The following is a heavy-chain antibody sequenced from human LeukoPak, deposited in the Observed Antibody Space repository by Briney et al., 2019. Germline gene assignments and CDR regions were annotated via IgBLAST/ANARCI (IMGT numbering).Heavy chain of an antibody. CDR1: GYTFTSYA. V-gene: IGHV1-3*03. CDR3: ARTKTLTDNTMDNWFDP. D-gene: IGHD3-10*01. CDR2: IDAGNGNT. J-gene: IGHJ5*02. Sequence: GASVKVSCKASGYTFTSYAMHWVRQAPGQRLEWMGWIDAGNGNTKYSQEFQGRVTITRDTSASTAYMELSSLRSEDMAVYYCARTKTLTDNTMDNWFDPWGQGTLVTVSS.